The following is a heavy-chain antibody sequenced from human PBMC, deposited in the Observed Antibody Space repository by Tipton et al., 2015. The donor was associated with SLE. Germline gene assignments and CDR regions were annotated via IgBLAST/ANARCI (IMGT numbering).Heavy chain of an antibody. V-gene: IGHV4-34*01. CDR2: INHSGNT. CDR3: ARGGLVPSAVGIAAADFDY. CDR1: GGSFSAYY. Sequence: TLSLTCAVYGGSFSAYYWSWVRQPPGKGLEWIGEINHSGNTNYNPSLKSRLTISVDPSKNQFSLKLSSVTAADTAVYYCARGGLVPSAVGIAAADFDYWGQGTLVTVSS. J-gene: IGHJ4*02. D-gene: IGHD2-2*01.